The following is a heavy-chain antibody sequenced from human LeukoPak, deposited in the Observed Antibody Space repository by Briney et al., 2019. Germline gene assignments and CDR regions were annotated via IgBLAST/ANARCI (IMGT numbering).Heavy chain of an antibody. CDR3: ARVAQSSSWYIDY. CDR2: LNSDGSST. V-gene: IGHV3-74*01. Sequence: GGSLRLSCVASGFTFSSYSMHWVRQAPGKGLVWVSRLNSDGSSTSYADSVKGRFTISRDNAKNTLYLQMNSLRAEDTAVHYCARVAQSSSWYIDYWGQGTLVTVSS. CDR1: GFTFSSYS. J-gene: IGHJ4*02. D-gene: IGHD6-13*01.